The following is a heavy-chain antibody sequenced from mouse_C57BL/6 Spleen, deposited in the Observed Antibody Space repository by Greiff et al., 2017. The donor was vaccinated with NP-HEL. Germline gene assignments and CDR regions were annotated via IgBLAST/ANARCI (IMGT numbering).Heavy chain of an antibody. D-gene: IGHD2-5*01. V-gene: IGHV1-64*01. J-gene: IGHJ4*01. CDR2: IHPNSGST. Sequence: QVQLQQPGAELVKPGASVKLSCKASGYTFTSYWLHWVKQRPGQGLEWLGMIHPNSGSTNYNEKFKSKATLTVDKSSSTAYMQLSSLTSEDSAVYYCARRYYSNYDAMDYWGQGTSVTVSS. CDR3: ARRYYSNYDAMDY. CDR1: GYTFTSYW.